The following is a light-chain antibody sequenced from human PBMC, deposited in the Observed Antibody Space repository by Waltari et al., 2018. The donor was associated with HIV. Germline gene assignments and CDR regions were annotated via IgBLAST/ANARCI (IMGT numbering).Light chain of an antibody. V-gene: IGKV3-11*01. J-gene: IGKJ3*01. Sequence: EIVLTQSPDTLSLSPGERATLSCMASQSVNSFLAWYQQKPGRAPRLLIYYTSSRATGIPARFSGSGSGTDFTLTISSLEPEDFAFYYCQQRSNWPITFGPGTKVDIK. CDR3: QQRSNWPIT. CDR2: YTS. CDR1: QSVNSF.